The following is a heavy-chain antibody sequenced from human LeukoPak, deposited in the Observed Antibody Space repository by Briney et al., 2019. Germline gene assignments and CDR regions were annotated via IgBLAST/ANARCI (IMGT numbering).Heavy chain of an antibody. CDR1: GGSISSGGYS. V-gene: IGHV4-30-4*07. CDR3: ARVTTVAGYYFDY. D-gene: IGHD4-23*01. Sequence: SETLSLTCAVSGGSISSGGYSWSWIRQPPGKGLEWIGFIYYSGSTFYNPSLKSRVTISVDTSKNQFSLKLSSVTAADTAVYYCARVTTVAGYYFDYWGQGTLVTVSS. CDR2: IYYSGST. J-gene: IGHJ4*02.